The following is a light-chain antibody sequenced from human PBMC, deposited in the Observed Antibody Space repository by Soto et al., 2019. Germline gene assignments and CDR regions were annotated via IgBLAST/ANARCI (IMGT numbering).Light chain of an antibody. CDR2: DAS. V-gene: IGKV3-11*01. Sequence: EIVLTQSPATLSLSPGERAILSCRASQSVSSYLAWYQQKPGQAPRLLIYDASNRATGIPARFSGSGSGTDFTLTISSREPEDFAIYYCQQRSNWPPVTFGGGTKVEIK. CDR3: QQRSNWPPVT. CDR1: QSVSSY. J-gene: IGKJ4*01.